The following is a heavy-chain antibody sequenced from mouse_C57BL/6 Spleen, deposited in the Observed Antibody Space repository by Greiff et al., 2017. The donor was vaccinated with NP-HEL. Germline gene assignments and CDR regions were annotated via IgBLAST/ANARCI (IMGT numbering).Heavy chain of an antibody. V-gene: IGHV1-81*01. D-gene: IGHD1-1*01. CDR1: GYTFTSYG. CDR2: INPGSGNT. CDR3: ARSGSSYDY. J-gene: IGHJ2*01. Sequence: QVQLKESGAELARPGASVKLSCKASGYTFTSYGISWVKQRAGQGLEWIGEINPGSGNTYYNEKFKGKATLTADKSSSTASMELRSLTSEDSAVYFCARSGSSYDYWGQGTTLTVSS.